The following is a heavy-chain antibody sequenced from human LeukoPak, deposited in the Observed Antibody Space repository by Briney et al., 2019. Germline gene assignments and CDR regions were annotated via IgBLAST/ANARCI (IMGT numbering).Heavy chain of an antibody. V-gene: IGHV1-2*02. Sequence: ASVKVSCKASGGTVSSYAISWVRQAPGQGLEWMGWINPNSGGTNYAQKFQGRVTMTRDTSISTAYMELSRLRSDDTAVYYCASLDSSSWYRLPFDYWGQGTLVTVSS. CDR2: INPNSGGT. J-gene: IGHJ4*02. D-gene: IGHD6-13*01. CDR3: ASLDSSSWYRLPFDY. CDR1: GGTVSSYA.